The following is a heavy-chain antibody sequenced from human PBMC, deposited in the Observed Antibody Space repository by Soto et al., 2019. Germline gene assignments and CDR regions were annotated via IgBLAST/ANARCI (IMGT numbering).Heavy chain of an antibody. J-gene: IGHJ4*02. CDR1: GYTFTSYY. V-gene: IGHV1-46*01. Sequence: QVQLVQSGAEVKKPGASVKVSCKASGYTFTSYYMHWVRQAPGQGLEWMGMINPSGGSTSYAQKFQGRVTMTRDTSTSTVYMELSSLRSEDTAVYYCARDQYDFWSGYYGPFDYWGQGTLVTVSS. CDR2: INPSGGST. CDR3: ARDQYDFWSGYYGPFDY. D-gene: IGHD3-3*01.